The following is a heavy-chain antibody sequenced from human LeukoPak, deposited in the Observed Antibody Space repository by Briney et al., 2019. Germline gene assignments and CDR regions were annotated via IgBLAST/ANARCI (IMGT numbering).Heavy chain of an antibody. Sequence: QPGGSLRLSCAASGFSFPTRSFHWVRQSPGKGLEWVAYIGSSSSTIYQAKSMKGRISISRDNAKNSLFLQMSSLRVEDTAVYYCARERETFGIIDSWGQGTLVAVSS. CDR1: GFSFPTRS. V-gene: IGHV3-48*04. J-gene: IGHJ4*02. CDR2: IGSSSSTI. D-gene: IGHD1-14*01. CDR3: ARERETFGIIDS.